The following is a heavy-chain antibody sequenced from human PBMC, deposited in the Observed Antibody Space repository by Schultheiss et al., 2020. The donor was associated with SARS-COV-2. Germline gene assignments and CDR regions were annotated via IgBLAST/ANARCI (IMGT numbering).Heavy chain of an antibody. CDR2: INHSGST. V-gene: IGHV4-38-2*01. D-gene: IGHD4-17*01. Sequence: SQTLSLTCAVSGYSISSGYYWGWIRQPPGKGLEWIGEINHSGSTNYNPSLKSRVTISGDMSKNHFSLKLTSVTAADTAVYYCARVAVTTGWFDPWGQGTLVSVSS. CDR1: GYSISSGYY. J-gene: IGHJ5*02. CDR3: ARVAVTTGWFDP.